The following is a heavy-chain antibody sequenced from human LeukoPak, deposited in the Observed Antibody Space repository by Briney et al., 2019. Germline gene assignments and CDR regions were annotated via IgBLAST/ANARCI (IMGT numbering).Heavy chain of an antibody. CDR3: ARDLRIAAAATHYYYYMDV. J-gene: IGHJ6*03. Sequence: SVKVSCKASGGTFSSYAISWVRQAPGQGLEWMGRIIPIFGTANYAQKFQGRVTITTDESTSTAYMELSSLRSEDTAVYYCARDLRIAAAATHYYYYMDVWGKGTTVTVSS. CDR2: IIPIFGTA. D-gene: IGHD6-13*01. CDR1: GGTFSSYA. V-gene: IGHV1-69*05.